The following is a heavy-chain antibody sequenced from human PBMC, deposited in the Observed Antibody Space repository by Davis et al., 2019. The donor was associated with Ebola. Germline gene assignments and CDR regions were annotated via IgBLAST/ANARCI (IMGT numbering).Heavy chain of an antibody. CDR2: IGKDGGYK. V-gene: IGHV3-30*02. CDR3: ARGERTVTTPLAY. J-gene: IGHJ4*02. Sequence: GESLKISCAASGFSISGYAMHWVRQAPGKGLEWVAFIGKDGGYKKYADSVKGRFTISRDNTKNTLYLQMYSLRAEDTAVYYCARGERTVTTPLAYWGQGALVTVSS. CDR1: GFSISGYA. D-gene: IGHD4-11*01.